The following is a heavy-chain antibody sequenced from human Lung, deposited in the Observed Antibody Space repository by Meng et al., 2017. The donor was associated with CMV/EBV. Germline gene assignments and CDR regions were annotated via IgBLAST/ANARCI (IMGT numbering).Heavy chain of an antibody. J-gene: IGHJ6*02. CDR3: ARNGQYYDLWSGYYKISHYYSYYGMDV. D-gene: IGHD3-3*01. CDR2: ISSSGSTI. CDR1: GFTFSSYE. V-gene: IGHV3-48*03. Sequence: SXAASGFTFSSYEMNWVRQAPGKGLEWVSYISSSGSTIYYADSVKGRFTISRDNAKNSLYLQMNSLRAEDTAVYYCARNGQYYDLWSGYYKISHYYSYYGMDVXGQGXTVTVSS.